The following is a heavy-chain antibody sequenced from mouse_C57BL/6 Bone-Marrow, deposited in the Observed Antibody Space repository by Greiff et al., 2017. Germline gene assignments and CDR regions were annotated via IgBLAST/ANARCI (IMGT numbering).Heavy chain of an antibody. CDR2: IYPGDGDT. CDR3: ERENYYGSKGY. J-gene: IGHJ2*01. Sequence: QVQLQQSGPELVQPGASVKISCKASGYAFSSSWMNWVKQRPGKGLEWIGRIYPGDGDTNYNGKFKGKAKLTADKSSSTAYMQLSSLTSEDSAVYFCERENYYGSKGYWGQGTTLTVAS. D-gene: IGHD1-1*01. CDR1: GYAFSSSW. V-gene: IGHV1-82*01.